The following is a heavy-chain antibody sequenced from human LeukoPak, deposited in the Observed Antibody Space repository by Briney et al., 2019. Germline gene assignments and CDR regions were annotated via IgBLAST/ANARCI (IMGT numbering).Heavy chain of an antibody. V-gene: IGHV3-30*02. CDR3: ARLRVRYYGSGSYPDY. CDR1: GFTFSSYG. CDR2: IRYDGSNK. D-gene: IGHD3-10*01. Sequence: PGGSLRLSCAASGFTFSSYGMHWVRQAPGKGLEWVAFIRYDGSNKYYADSVKGRFTISRDNSKNTLYLQMNSLRAEDTAVYYCARLRVRYYGSGSYPDYWGQGTLVTVSS. J-gene: IGHJ4*02.